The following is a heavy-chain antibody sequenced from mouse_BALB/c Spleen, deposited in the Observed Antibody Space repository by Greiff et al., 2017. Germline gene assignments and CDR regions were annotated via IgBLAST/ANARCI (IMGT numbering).Heavy chain of an antibody. J-gene: IGHJ4*01. D-gene: IGHD3-3*01. CDR1: GYTFTSYV. CDR3: ARMGGGRPHYYAMDY. CDR2: INPYNDGT. Sequence: EVQLKESGPELVKPGASVKMSCKASGYTFTSYVMHWVKQKPGQGLEWIGYINPYNDGTKYNEKFKGKATLTSDKSSSTAYMELSSLTSEDSAVYYCARMGGGRPHYYAMDYWGQGTSVTVSS. V-gene: IGHV1-14*01.